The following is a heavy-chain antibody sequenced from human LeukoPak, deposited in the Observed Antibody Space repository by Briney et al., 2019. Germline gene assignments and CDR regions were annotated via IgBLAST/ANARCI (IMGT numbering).Heavy chain of an antibody. V-gene: IGHV3-30*18. Sequence: PGGSLRLSCAASGFTFSNYGMHWVRQAPGKGLEWVAVISYDGSNKYYADSMKGRFTFSRDNSKNTLYLQMSSLRAEDTAVYYCAKEKGIYCSSIDCSPGMDVWGQGTTVTVSS. CDR2: ISYDGSNK. D-gene: IGHD2-2*01. J-gene: IGHJ6*02. CDR3: AKEKGIYCSSIDCSPGMDV. CDR1: GFTFSNYG.